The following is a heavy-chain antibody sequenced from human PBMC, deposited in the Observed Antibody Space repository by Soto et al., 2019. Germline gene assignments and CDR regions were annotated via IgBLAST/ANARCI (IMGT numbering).Heavy chain of an antibody. CDR3: ARGVEELSLDY. CDR2: IYPTDSDT. J-gene: IGHJ4*02. Sequence: PXASLKISCKDCGYSFPSYWIAWVRQMPGKGLEWMGIIYPTDSDTRYSPSFQGQVTISADKSISTAYLQWSSLKASDTAMYYRARGVEELSLDYWGQGTLVTGSS. V-gene: IGHV5-51*01. D-gene: IGHD3-10*01. CDR1: GYSFPSYW.